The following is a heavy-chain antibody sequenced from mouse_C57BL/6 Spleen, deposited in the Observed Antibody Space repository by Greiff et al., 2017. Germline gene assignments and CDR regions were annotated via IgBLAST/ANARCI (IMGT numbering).Heavy chain of an antibody. CDR2: FDPSDSDT. D-gene: IGHD1-1*01. V-gene: IGHV1-52*01. CDR1: GYTFTSYW. Sequence: QVQLKQPGAELVRPGSSVKLSCKASGYTFTSYWMHWVKQRPIQGLEWIGNFDPSDSDTHYTPTFTDKATLTVAKSSSTVYLQLSRLTSEDSAVYYSAKSHYCGSSYWYFDVWGTGTTVTVSS. CDR3: AKSHYCGSSYWYFDV. J-gene: IGHJ1*03.